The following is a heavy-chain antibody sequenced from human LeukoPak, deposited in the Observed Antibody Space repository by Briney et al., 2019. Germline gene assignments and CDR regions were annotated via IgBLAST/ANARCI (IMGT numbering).Heavy chain of an antibody. CDR1: GDSISSYY. V-gene: IGHV4-59*08. J-gene: IGHJ6*02. CDR2: IYYSGST. CDR3: ARSIAAAVWGMDV. D-gene: IGHD6-13*01. Sequence: PSETLSLTCTVSGDSISSYYWSWIRQPPGKGLEWIGYIYYSGSTNYNPSLKSRVTISVDTSKNQFSLKLSSVTAADTAVYYCARSIAAAVWGMDVWGQGTTVTVSS.